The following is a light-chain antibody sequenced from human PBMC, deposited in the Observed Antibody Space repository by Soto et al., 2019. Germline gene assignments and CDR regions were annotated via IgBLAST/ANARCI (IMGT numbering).Light chain of an antibody. V-gene: IGKV3-15*01. CDR1: HRVSDN. Sequence: EIVMTQSPDTLSVSPGERSTLSCRASHRVSDNFACHQQKPGQAPRLLIHGASTTATGIPARFSGSGSGTDFSLTIRGLKPEDFAVYYCQQYRMSPNTFGQGTRREIK. CDR3: QQYRMSPNT. J-gene: IGKJ5*01. CDR2: GAS.